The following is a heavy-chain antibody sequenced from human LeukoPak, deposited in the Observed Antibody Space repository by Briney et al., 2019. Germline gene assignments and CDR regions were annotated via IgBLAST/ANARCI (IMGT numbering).Heavy chain of an antibody. V-gene: IGHV1-69*13. CDR1: GGTFSSYA. J-gene: IGHJ3*02. CDR3: AGEAYYYDSSGYLWVDAFDI. CDR2: IIPIFGTA. Sequence: EASAKVSCKASGGTFSSYAISWVRQAPGQGLEWMGGIIPIFGTANYAQKFQGRVTITADESTSTAYMELSSLRSEDTAVYYCAGEAYYYDSSGYLWVDAFDIWGQGTMVTVSS. D-gene: IGHD3-22*01.